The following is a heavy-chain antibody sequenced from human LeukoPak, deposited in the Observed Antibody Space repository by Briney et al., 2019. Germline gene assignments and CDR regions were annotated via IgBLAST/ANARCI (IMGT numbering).Heavy chain of an antibody. Sequence: GGSLRLSCAASGFTVITNDMNWVRQAPGKGLEWVSLIYSDGNTKYADSVKVRFTISRDKSKNTLYLQINSLRPDDTAVYYCARGGAPVAGYYMEVWGKGSMVTVSS. D-gene: IGHD6-19*01. V-gene: IGHV3-53*01. CDR1: GFTVITND. CDR2: IYSDGNT. J-gene: IGHJ6*03. CDR3: ARGGAPVAGYYMEV.